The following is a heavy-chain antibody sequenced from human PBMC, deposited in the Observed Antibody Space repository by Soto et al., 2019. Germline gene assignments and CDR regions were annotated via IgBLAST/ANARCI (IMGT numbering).Heavy chain of an antibody. J-gene: IGHJ6*02. CDR2: IKSKSDGGTT. V-gene: IGHV3-15*01. CDR1: GFTFSDAW. CDR3: AKDQAYGDYYYYYYGMDV. Sequence: EVQLVESGGGLVKPGGSLRLSCAASGFTFSDAWMSWVRQAPGKGLEWVGRIKSKSDGGTTDYAAPVKGRFTISRDDSKNTLYLQMNSLRAEDTAVYYCAKDQAYGDYYYYYYGMDVWGQGTTVTVSS. D-gene: IGHD4-17*01.